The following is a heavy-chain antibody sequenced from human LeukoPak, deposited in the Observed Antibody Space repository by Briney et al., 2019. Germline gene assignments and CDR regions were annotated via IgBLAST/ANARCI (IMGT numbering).Heavy chain of an antibody. CDR1: GFTFSSYA. CDR3: AKSITILGVVIGYFDY. V-gene: IGHV3-23*01. D-gene: IGHD3-3*01. CDR2: ISGSGGST. Sequence: GGSLRLSCTASGFTFSSYAIIWVRQAPGKGLEWVSFISGSGGSTYYADSVKGRYTISRDNSKNTLYLQMNSLRAEDTAVYYCAKSITILGVVIGYFDYWGQGTLVTVSS. J-gene: IGHJ4*02.